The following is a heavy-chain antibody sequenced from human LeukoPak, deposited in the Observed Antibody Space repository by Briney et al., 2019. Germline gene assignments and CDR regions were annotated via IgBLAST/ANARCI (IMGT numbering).Heavy chain of an antibody. D-gene: IGHD6-13*01. Sequence: GGSLRLSCAASGFTFSSYGMSWVRQAPGKGLEWVSAISGSGGSTYYADSVKGRFTISRDNSKSTLYLQMNSLRAEDTAVYYCAKGRSSSWYAFDIWGQGTMVTVSS. CDR3: AKGRSSSWYAFDI. CDR1: GFTFSSYG. CDR2: ISGSGGST. V-gene: IGHV3-23*01. J-gene: IGHJ3*02.